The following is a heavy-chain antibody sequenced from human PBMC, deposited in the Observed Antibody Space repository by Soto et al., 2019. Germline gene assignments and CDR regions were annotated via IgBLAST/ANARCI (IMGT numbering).Heavy chain of an antibody. V-gene: IGHV4-4*02. D-gene: IGHD6-13*01. J-gene: IGHJ5*02. Sequence: QVQLQESGPGLVKPSGTLSLTCAVSGGSISSSNWWSWVRQPPGKGLEWIGEIYHSGSTNYNPSLKSRVTISVDKSKNQFSLKLSSVTAADTAVYYCARDCLLSYSSSWGKYNWFDPWGQGTLVTVSS. CDR3: ARDCLLSYSSSWGKYNWFDP. CDR2: IYHSGST. CDR1: GGSISSSNW.